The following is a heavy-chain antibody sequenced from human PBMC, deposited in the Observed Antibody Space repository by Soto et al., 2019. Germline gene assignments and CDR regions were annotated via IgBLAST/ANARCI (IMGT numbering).Heavy chain of an antibody. J-gene: IGHJ4*02. Sequence: SETLSLTCAVSGDSISNGFYWGWIRQPPGKGLEWIGSIYHSGGTYYNPSLKSRITISLDTSKNQCSLRLSSVTAAETAVYYCARVRSSPFRYFDSWGQGTLVTVSS. D-gene: IGHD1-20*01. V-gene: IGHV4-38-2*01. CDR3: ARVRSSPFRYFDS. CDR2: IYHSGGT. CDR1: GDSISNGFY.